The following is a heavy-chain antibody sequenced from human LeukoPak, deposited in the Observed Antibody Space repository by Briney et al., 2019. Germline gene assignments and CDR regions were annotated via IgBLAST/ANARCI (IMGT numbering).Heavy chain of an antibody. CDR1: GFTFSNAW. V-gene: IGHV3-15*01. Sequence: GGSLRLSCVASGFTFSNAWMNWVRQAPGKGLEWVGRFKSRTDGGTTDYAAPVKGRFTISRDDSKNTLYLQMNSLKTEDTAVYYCTTGASGSYYVFEYWGQGTLVTVSS. D-gene: IGHD1-26*01. J-gene: IGHJ4*02. CDR2: FKSRTDGGTT. CDR3: TTGASGSYYVFEY.